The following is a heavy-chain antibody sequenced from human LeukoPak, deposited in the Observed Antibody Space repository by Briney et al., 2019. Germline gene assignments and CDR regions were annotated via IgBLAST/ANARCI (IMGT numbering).Heavy chain of an antibody. CDR1: GFTFSSYA. CDR2: ISGSGGST. CDR3: AKVISGLATMLPFDY. Sequence: GGSLRLSCAASGFTFSSYAMSWVRQARGKGLEWVSAISGSGGSTYYADSVKGRFTISRDNSKNTLYLQMNSLRAEDTAVYYCAKVISGLATMLPFDYWGQGTLVTVSS. V-gene: IGHV3-23*01. D-gene: IGHD5-24*01. J-gene: IGHJ4*02.